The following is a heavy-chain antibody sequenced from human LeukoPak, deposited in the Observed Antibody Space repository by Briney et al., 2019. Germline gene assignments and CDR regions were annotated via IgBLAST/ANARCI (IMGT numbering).Heavy chain of an antibody. CDR3: ARESREGHAVTAIRRYFQH. CDR1: GYTFTGYY. D-gene: IGHD2-21*02. Sequence: ASVKVSCKASGYTFTGYYMHWVRQAPGQGLEWMGWINPNSGGTNYAQKFQGRVTMTRDTSISTAYMELSRLRSDDTAVYYCARESREGHAVTAIRRYFQHWGQGTLVTVSS. V-gene: IGHV1-2*02. CDR2: INPNSGGT. J-gene: IGHJ1*01.